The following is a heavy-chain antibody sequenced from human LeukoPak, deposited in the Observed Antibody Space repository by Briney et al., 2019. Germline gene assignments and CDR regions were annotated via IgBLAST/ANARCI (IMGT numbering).Heavy chain of an antibody. Sequence: GGSLRLSCAASGFTFHNYIMNWVRRAPGRGLECVSGISGGGDGTYYADSIKGRFTISRDNSKNTLFLQMNSLRAEDTAVYYCAKDGYGTSVYWGQGTLVTVSS. CDR1: GFTFHNYI. V-gene: IGHV3-23*01. J-gene: IGHJ4*02. D-gene: IGHD2-2*03. CDR2: ISGGGDGT. CDR3: AKDGYGTSVY.